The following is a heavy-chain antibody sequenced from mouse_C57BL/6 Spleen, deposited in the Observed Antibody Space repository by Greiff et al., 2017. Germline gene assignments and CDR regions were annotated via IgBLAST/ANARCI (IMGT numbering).Heavy chain of an antibody. Sequence: VQLQQSGPELVKPGASVKISCKASGYTFTDYYMNWVKQSHGQSLEWIGDINPNNGGTSYNQKFKGKATLTVDKSSSTAYMELRSLTSEDSAVYYCARSLYYYGSRWYFDVWGTGTTVTVSS. CDR1: GYTFTDYY. CDR3: ARSLYYYGSRWYFDV. V-gene: IGHV1-26*01. D-gene: IGHD1-1*01. CDR2: INPNNGGT. J-gene: IGHJ1*03.